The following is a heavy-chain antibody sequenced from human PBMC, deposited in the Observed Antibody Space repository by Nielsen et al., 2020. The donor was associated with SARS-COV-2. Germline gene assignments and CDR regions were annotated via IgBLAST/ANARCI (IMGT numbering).Heavy chain of an antibody. V-gene: IGHV1-46*01. Sequence: ASVKVSCKASVYTFTSYYMHWVRQAPGQGLEWMGIINPSGGSTSYAQKFQGRVTMTRDTSTSTVYMELSSLRSEDTAVYYCARDSSYSSSWYPVRSNYYYYMDVWGKGTTVTVSS. J-gene: IGHJ6*03. CDR1: VYTFTSYY. CDR2: INPSGGST. CDR3: ARDSSYSSSWYPVRSNYYYYMDV. D-gene: IGHD6-13*01.